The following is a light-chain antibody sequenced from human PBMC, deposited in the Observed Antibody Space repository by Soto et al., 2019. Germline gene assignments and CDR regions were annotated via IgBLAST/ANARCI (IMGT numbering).Light chain of an antibody. CDR1: QSVSSSY. V-gene: IGKV3-20*01. CDR2: GAS. CDR3: QHYRNS. Sequence: EIVLTQSPGTLSLSPGERATPSCRASQSVSSSYLAWYQQKPGQPPRLLIYGASSRATGIPDRFSGSGSGTDFTITITRLEPEDFAVYYCQHYRNSFGGGMKVEIK. J-gene: IGKJ4*01.